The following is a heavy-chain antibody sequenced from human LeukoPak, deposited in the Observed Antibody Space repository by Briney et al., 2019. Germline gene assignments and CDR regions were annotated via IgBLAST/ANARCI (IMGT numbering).Heavy chain of an antibody. V-gene: IGHV1-2*06. Sequence: GVSVKVSCKASGYTFTGYYMHWVRQAPGQGLEWMGRINPNSGGTNYAQKFQGRVTMTRDTSISTAYMELSRLRSDDTAVYYCARGYGDEYYFDYWGQGTLVTVSS. J-gene: IGHJ4*02. CDR3: ARGYGDEYYFDY. CDR1: GYTFTGYY. D-gene: IGHD4-17*01. CDR2: INPNSGGT.